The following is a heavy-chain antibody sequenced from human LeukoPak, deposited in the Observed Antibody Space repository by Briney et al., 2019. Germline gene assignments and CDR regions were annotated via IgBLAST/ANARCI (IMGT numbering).Heavy chain of an antibody. V-gene: IGHV3-7*01. CDR2: IKQDGSEK. CDR1: GFTLSSYW. J-gene: IGHJ4*02. Sequence: QPGGSLRLSCAASGFTLSSYWMSWVRQAPGKGLEWVANIKQDGSEKYYVDSVKGRFTISRDNAKNSLYLQMNSLRAEDTAVYYCARTLLTAMVSDYWGQGTLVTVSS. D-gene: IGHD5-18*01. CDR3: ARTLLTAMVSDY.